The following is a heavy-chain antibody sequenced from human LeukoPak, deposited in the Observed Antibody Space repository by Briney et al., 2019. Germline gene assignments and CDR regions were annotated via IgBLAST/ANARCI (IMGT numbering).Heavy chain of an antibody. CDR3: ARGRIVVATYVGAFDI. CDR1: GYTFTGYY. V-gene: IGHV1-2*02. Sequence: ASVTVSCKASGYTFTGYYMHWVRQAPGQGLEWMGWINPNSGGTNYAQKFQGRVTMTRDTSISTAYMELSRLRSDDTAVYYCARGRIVVATYVGAFDIWGQGTMVTVSS. CDR2: INPNSGGT. D-gene: IGHD2-21*01. J-gene: IGHJ3*02.